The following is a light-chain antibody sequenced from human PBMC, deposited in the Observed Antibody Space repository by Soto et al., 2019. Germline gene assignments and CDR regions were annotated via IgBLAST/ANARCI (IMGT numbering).Light chain of an antibody. Sequence: EIVLTQSPATLPLSPGERATLSCRASQSVTSYLAWYQQKPGQAPRLLIYDASNRATGTPARFSGSGSGTDFTLTINILEPEDFAVYYCQQRSTWPPTFGQGTKVEIK. V-gene: IGKV3-11*01. CDR1: QSVTSY. J-gene: IGKJ1*01. CDR3: QQRSTWPPT. CDR2: DAS.